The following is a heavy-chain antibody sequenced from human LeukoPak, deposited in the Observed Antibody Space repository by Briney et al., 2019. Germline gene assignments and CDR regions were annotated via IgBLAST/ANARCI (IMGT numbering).Heavy chain of an antibody. D-gene: IGHD1-26*01. CDR3: ARVSWGIVGAPALTDAFDI. Sequence: PGGSLRLSCAASGFTFSSYSMNWVRQAPGKGLEWVSSISSSSSYIYYADSVKGRFTISRDNAKNSLYLQMNSLRAEDTAVYYCARVSWGIVGAPALTDAFDIWGQGTMVTVSS. CDR1: GFTFSSYS. J-gene: IGHJ3*02. V-gene: IGHV3-21*01. CDR2: ISSSSSYI.